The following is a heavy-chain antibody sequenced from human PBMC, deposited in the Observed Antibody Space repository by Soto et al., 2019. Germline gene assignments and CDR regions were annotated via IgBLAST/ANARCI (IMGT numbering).Heavy chain of an antibody. D-gene: IGHD6-19*01. V-gene: IGHV4-59*01. CDR1: GGSISSYY. J-gene: IGHJ4*02. CDR3: ARGGWKLFDY. CDR2: IYYGGST. Sequence: QVQLQESGPGLVKPSETLSLTCTVSGGSISSYYWSWIRQPPGKGLEWIGYIYYGGSTNYHPSLKSRVTISVDTSKNQFSLKLSSVTAADTAVYYCARGGWKLFDYWGQGTLVTVSS.